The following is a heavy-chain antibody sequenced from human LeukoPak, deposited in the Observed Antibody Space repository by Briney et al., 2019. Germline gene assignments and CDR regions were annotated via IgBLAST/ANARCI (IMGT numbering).Heavy chain of an antibody. CDR3: ARDRGSTDFDY. Sequence: GGSLRLSCAASGFTFSKHWMHWVRQAPGKGLVWVLRINSDGSITSYADSVKGRFTISRDNAKNTLYLQMNSLRAEDTAVYYCARDRGSTDFDYWGQGTPVTVSS. D-gene: IGHD3-16*01. J-gene: IGHJ4*02. V-gene: IGHV3-74*01. CDR1: GFTFSKHW. CDR2: INSDGSIT.